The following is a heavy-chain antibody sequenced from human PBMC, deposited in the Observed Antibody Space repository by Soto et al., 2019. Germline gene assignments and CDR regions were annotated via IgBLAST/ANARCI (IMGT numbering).Heavy chain of an antibody. Sequence: PSETLSLTCTVSGGSISSYYWSWIRQPPGKGLEWIGYIYNSENTNYNPSLKSRVTISVDTSKNQFSLKLSSVTAADTAVYYCARQGGMRDYGYEFDYWGQGALVTVSS. D-gene: IGHD4-17*01. CDR3: ARQGGMRDYGYEFDY. CDR1: GGSISSYY. J-gene: IGHJ4*02. V-gene: IGHV4-59*08. CDR2: IYNSENT.